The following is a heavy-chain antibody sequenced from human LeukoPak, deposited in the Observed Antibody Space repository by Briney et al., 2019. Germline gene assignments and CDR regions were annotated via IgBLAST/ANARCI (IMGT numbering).Heavy chain of an antibody. Sequence: SETLSLTCTVSGGSISSSSYYWGWIRQPPGKGLEWIGSIYYSGSTYYNPSLKSRVTISVDTSKNQFSLKLSSVTAADTAVYYCARHWFGELGDWFDPWGQGTLVTVSS. CDR2: IYYSGST. CDR3: ARHWFGELGDWFDP. J-gene: IGHJ5*02. V-gene: IGHV4-39*01. D-gene: IGHD3-10*01. CDR1: GGSISSSSYY.